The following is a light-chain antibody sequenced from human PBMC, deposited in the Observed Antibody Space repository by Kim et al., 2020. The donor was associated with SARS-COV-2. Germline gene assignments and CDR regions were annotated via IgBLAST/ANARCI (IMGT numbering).Light chain of an antibody. CDR2: DAS. Sequence: DIQMTQSPSTLSASVGDRVTITCRAGQSISSWLAWYQQKPGKAPKLLIYDASSLESGVPSRFSGSGSGTEFTLTISSLQPDDFATYYCQQYNSYPYTFGQGTKLEI. V-gene: IGKV1-5*01. CDR3: QQYNSYPYT. CDR1: QSISSW. J-gene: IGKJ2*01.